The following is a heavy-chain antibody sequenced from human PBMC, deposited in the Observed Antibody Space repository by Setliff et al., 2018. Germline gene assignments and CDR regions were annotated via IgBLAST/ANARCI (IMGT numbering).Heavy chain of an antibody. CDR2: FDPEYGKT. D-gene: IGHD3-22*01. V-gene: IGHV1-24*01. CDR1: GHILSELS. Sequence: ASVKVSCKVSGHILSELSMYWVRQAPGKGLEWIGGFDPEYGKTFDAQKFQGRVTMTEDTSTDTAYMVLSTLRSEDTAVYYCARGNYYDSSGYSVYGMDVWGQGTTVTVSS. J-gene: IGHJ6*02. CDR3: ARGNYYDSSGYSVYGMDV.